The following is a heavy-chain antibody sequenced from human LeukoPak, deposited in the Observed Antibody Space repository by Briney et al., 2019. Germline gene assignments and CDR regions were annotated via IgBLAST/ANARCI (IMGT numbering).Heavy chain of an antibody. CDR1: GFTFNSFA. D-gene: IGHD3-16*02. V-gene: IGHV3-23*01. CDR3: AKSLGVGGYTRYKGFDQ. Sequence: GGSLRISCAASGFTFNSFAMNWVRQAPGKRLEWVSSISGSDCTSHYVDFVKGRFTISRDNSKNTLYLQMNSLRAEDTAAYYCAKSLGVGGYTRYKGFDQWGQGTLVVVSS. CDR2: ISGSDCTS. J-gene: IGHJ4*02.